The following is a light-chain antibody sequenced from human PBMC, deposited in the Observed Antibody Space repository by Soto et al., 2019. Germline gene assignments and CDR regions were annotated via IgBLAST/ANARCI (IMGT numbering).Light chain of an antibody. J-gene: IGKJ4*01. CDR1: QSVTTN. CDR3: QHYNNWPPELT. CDR2: GAS. V-gene: IGKV3-15*01. Sequence: EIVMTQSPATLSVSPGEGATLSCRASQSVTTNLAWYQQKPGQAPRLLIYGASTRATGIPARFSGSGSGTEFTLTISSLQSEDFAVYYCQHYNNWPPELTFGGGTKVEIK.